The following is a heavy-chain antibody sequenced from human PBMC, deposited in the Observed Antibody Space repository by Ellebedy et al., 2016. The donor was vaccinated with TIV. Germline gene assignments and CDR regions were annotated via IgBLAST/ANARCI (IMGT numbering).Heavy chain of an antibody. CDR3: ATGGGIVGNTWWFFEL. CDR1: GYTLTQLS. J-gene: IGHJ2*01. V-gene: IGHV1-24*01. D-gene: IGHD1-26*01. CDR2: FDPEDGET. Sequence: AASVKVSCKVSGYTLTQLSMPWVRHAPGKGIEWMGGFDPEDGETIYAQKFQGRVTMTEDTSTDTAYMELSSLRSEDTAVYSCATGGGIVGNTWWFFELWGRGTLVTVSS.